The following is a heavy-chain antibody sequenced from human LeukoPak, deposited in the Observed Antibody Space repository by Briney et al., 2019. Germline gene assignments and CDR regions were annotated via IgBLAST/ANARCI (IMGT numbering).Heavy chain of an antibody. D-gene: IGHD3-10*01. J-gene: IGHJ6*04. CDR2: INHSGST. CDR1: GVSFSGYY. CDR3: ARAKGGELSGAVDV. V-gene: IGHV4-34*01. Sequence: QTSETLSLTCAVYGVSFSGYYWSWIRQPPGKGLEWIGEINHSGSTKYNPSLKSRVTISVDTSKNQFSLKLSSVTAADTAVYYCARAKGGELSGAVDVWGKGTTVTVSS.